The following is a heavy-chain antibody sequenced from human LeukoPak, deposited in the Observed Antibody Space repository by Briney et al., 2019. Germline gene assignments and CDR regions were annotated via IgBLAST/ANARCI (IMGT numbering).Heavy chain of an antibody. CDR1: GYSISSGYY. J-gene: IGHJ4*02. D-gene: IGHD6-19*01. CDR2: IYHSGST. V-gene: IGHV4-38-2*01. CDR3: ARSIAVAGFDY. Sequence: SETLSLTCAVSGYSISSGYYWGWIRQLPGQGLEWIGTIYHSGSTYYNPSLKSRVTISVDTSKNQFSLKLTSVTAADTAVYYCARSIAVAGFDYWGQGTLVTVSS.